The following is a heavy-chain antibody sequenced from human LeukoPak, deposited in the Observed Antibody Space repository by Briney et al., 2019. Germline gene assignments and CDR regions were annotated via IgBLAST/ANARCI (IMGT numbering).Heavy chain of an antibody. Sequence: GGSLRLSCAASGFTFSSYEMNWVRQAPGKGLEWVSYISSSGSTIYYADSVKGRFTISSDSAKNSLYLQMNSLRAEDTAVYYCARERSGLLRWRGAFDIWGQGTMVTVSS. D-gene: IGHD4-23*01. CDR1: GFTFSSYE. CDR2: ISSSGSTI. V-gene: IGHV3-48*03. CDR3: ARERSGLLRWRGAFDI. J-gene: IGHJ3*02.